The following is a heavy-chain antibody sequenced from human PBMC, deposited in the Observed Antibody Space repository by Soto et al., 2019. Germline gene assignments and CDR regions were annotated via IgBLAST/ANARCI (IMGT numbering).Heavy chain of an antibody. V-gene: IGHV4-38-2*01. CDR1: GQSIRSGSY. CDR3: ARHRTGALFDY. Sequence: ASETLSLTCGVSGQSIRSGSYWGWIRQPPGKGLQWIGSVYHSGSTHYNPSLRSRVTISVDTSKNYFSLRLTSVTAADTAIYYCARHRTGALFDYWGQGAPVTVS. J-gene: IGHJ4*02. D-gene: IGHD1-26*01. CDR2: VYHSGST.